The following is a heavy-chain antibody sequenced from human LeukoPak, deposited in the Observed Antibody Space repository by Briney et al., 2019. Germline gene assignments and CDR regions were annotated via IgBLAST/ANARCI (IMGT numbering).Heavy chain of an antibody. CDR2: ISRSGSS. CDR1: GYSISSGYY. CDR3: AREGSRDFDH. Sequence: SETLSLTCTVTGYSISSGYYWGWIRQFPGKGLEWIGTISRSGSSYYNPSLKSRLIISVDTSRNQFSLKLNSVTAADTAVYFCAREGSRDFDHWGQGTLVTVSS. V-gene: IGHV4-38-2*02. J-gene: IGHJ4*02.